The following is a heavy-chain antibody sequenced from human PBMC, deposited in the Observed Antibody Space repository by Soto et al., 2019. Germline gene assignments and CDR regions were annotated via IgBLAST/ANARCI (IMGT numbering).Heavy chain of an antibody. CDR2: IIPIFGTA. D-gene: IGHD2-2*01. J-gene: IGHJ6*02. V-gene: IGHV1-69*06. CDR1: GGTFSSYA. CDR3: ARYCSSTSCEYYYYGMDV. Sequence: QVQLVQSGAEVKKPGSSVKVSCKASGGTFSSYAISWVRQAPGQGLEWMGGIIPIFGTANYAQKFQGRVTITADKSPSTAYMELSSLRSEDTAVYYCARYCSSTSCEYYYYGMDVWGQGTTVTVSS.